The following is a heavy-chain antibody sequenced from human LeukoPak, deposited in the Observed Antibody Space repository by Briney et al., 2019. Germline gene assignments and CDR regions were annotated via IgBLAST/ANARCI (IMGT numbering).Heavy chain of an antibody. D-gene: IGHD6-6*01. CDR3: ARRPDGTSHFDY. Sequence: PSETLSLTCTVSGGSIRSYFWSRIRQPPGKGLEWIGYVYYSGSTNYNPSLKSRVTISVDTSKKQFSLKLSSVTAADTAVYYCARRPDGTSHFDYWGQGTLVTVSS. CDR2: VYYSGST. J-gene: IGHJ4*02. V-gene: IGHV4-59*08. CDR1: GGSIRSYF.